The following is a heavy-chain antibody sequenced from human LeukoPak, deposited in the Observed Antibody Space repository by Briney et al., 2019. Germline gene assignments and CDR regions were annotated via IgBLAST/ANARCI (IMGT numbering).Heavy chain of an antibody. CDR2: INHSGST. V-gene: IGHV4-34*01. CDR1: GGSFSGYY. Sequence: SETLSLTCAVYGGSFSGYYWSWIRQPPGKGLEWIGEINHSGSTNYNPSLKSRVTISVDTSKNQFSLKLSSVTAADTAVYYCARGGYDFWGGLPLYYYYGMDVWGQGTTVTVSS. D-gene: IGHD3-3*01. CDR3: ARGGYDFWGGLPLYYYYGMDV. J-gene: IGHJ6*02.